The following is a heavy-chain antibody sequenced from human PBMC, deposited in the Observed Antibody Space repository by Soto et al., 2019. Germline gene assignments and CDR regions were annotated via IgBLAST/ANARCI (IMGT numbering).Heavy chain of an antibody. CDR1: GGSFSGYY. V-gene: IGHV4-34*01. J-gene: IGHJ3*02. D-gene: IGHD3-3*01. CDR2: INHSGST. CDR3: ARTITILGVVPGGPMSSAFDI. Sequence: SETLSLTCAVYGGSFSGYYWSWIRQPPGKGLEWIGEINHSGSTNYNPSLKSRVTISVDTSKNQFSLKLSSVTAADTAVYYCARTITILGVVPGGPMSSAFDIWGQGTMVTVSS.